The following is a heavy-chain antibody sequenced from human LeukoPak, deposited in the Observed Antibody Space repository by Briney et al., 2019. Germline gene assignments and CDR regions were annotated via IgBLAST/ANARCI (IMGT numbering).Heavy chain of an antibody. CDR2: ISWNSNSI. J-gene: IGHJ3*02. Sequence: PGGSLRLSCAASGFTFDDYAMHWVRQAPGKGLEWVSGISWNSNSIGYADSVKGRFTISRDNANNSLYLQMSSLRTEDTALYYCAKAPGTYPADVFDIWGQGTMITVSS. V-gene: IGHV3-9*01. CDR3: AKAPGTYPADVFDI. CDR1: GFTFDDYA.